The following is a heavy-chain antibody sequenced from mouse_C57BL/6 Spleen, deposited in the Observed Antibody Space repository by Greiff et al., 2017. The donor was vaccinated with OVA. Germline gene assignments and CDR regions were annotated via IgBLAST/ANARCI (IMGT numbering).Heavy chain of an antibody. D-gene: IGHD2-1*01. CDR1: GYTFTSYW. V-gene: IGHV1-52*01. CDR3: GLLNYGYCDV. CDR2: IDPSDSET. Sequence: QVQLQQPGAELVRPGSSVKLSCKASGYTFTSYWMHWVKQRPIQGLEWIGNIDPSDSETHYNQKFKDKATLTVDKSSSTAYMQLSSLTSEDSAVYYCGLLNYGYCDVWGTGTTVTVSS. J-gene: IGHJ1*03.